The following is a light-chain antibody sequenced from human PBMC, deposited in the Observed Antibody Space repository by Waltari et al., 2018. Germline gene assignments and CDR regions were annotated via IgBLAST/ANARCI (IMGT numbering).Light chain of an antibody. CDR2: KAS. Sequence: DIQMTQSPSTLSASVGDPVTITCRASQSIGDWLAWLQQKPGKAPKVLIYKASSLDTGVPSRFSGSGSGTEFTLTITSLQPDDFATYYCQQCDTYYWTFGQGTQLEMK. J-gene: IGKJ1*01. CDR3: QQCDTYYWT. V-gene: IGKV1-5*03. CDR1: QSIGDW.